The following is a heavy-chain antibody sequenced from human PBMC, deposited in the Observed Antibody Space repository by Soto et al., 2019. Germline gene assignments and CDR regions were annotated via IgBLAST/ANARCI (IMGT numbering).Heavy chain of an antibody. CDR1: GFTFSSHD. CDR2: IDSAGDA. Sequence: EVQLVESGGGLVQPGGSLRLSCAASGFTFSSHDMHWVRQVTGKGVEWVSGIDSAGDAKYPASVKGRFTISRENAKNSLYFQMNSLRAEETAMYYCTRGGIWGVSWNWFDTWGQGTLVTVSS. CDR3: TRGGIWGVSWNWFDT. V-gene: IGHV3-13*01. D-gene: IGHD3-10*01. J-gene: IGHJ5*02.